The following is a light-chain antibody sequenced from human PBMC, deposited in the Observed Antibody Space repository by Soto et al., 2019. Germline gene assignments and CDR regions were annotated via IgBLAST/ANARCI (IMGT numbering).Light chain of an antibody. CDR2: DAS. V-gene: IGKV3-11*01. Sequence: EIVLTQSPATLSLSPGERATLSCRASQSVSTFLAWYQQKPGQAPRLLMYDASNRATGIPARFSGSGSGTDFTLTISSLEPEDFSVYYCQQRAIGFTFGGGTKVEIK. CDR1: QSVSTF. CDR3: QQRAIGFT. J-gene: IGKJ4*01.